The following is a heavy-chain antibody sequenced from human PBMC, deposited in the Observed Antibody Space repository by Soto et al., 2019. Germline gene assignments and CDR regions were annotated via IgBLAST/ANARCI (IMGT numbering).Heavy chain of an antibody. D-gene: IGHD2-2*01. CDR3: ARDLGRTAAGYYYYDAMDV. CDR1: GFTFGDFW. V-gene: IGHV3-7*01. CDR2: IKEDGSEK. J-gene: IGHJ6*02. Sequence: PGESLRLSCAASGFTFGDFWMNWVRQGPGKGLEWVANIKEDGSEKYFLDSVKGRFTISRDNAKNSHYLQINSLRAEDTGVYYCARDLGRTAAGYYYYDAMDVWGQGTTVTVSS.